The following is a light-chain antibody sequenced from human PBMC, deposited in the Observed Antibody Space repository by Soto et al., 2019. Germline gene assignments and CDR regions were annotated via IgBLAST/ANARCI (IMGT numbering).Light chain of an antibody. Sequence: DIQMTQSPSTLSASVGDRVTITCRASQTISTLLAWYQQRPGKAPNLLIYKASSLESGVPSRFSGGGSGTEFTLTISSLQPDDFATYFCQQYSTSPWTFGQGTKVEVK. CDR3: QQYSTSPWT. V-gene: IGKV1-5*03. CDR2: KAS. CDR1: QTISTL. J-gene: IGKJ1*01.